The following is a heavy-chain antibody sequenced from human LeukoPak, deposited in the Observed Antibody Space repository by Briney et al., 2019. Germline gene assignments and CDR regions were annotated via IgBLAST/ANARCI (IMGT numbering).Heavy chain of an antibody. V-gene: IGHV4-34*01. J-gene: IGHJ3*02. CDR2: INHSGST. CDR1: GGSFSGYY. CDR3: ARAPYYDFWSGYSHDAFDI. Sequence: PSETLSLTCAVYGGSFSGYYWSWIRQPPGKGLEWIGEINHSGSTNYNPSLKSRVTISVDTSKNQFSLKLSSVTAADTAVYYCARAPYYDFWSGYSHDAFDIWGQGTMVTVSS. D-gene: IGHD3-3*01.